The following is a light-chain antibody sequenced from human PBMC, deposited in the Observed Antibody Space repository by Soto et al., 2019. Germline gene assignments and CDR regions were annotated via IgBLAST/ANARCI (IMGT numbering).Light chain of an antibody. CDR1: NNISGC. Sequence: DIHMTQSPSSVSASVGDRVTITCQASNNISGCLNWYQHKPGKAPKLRIYKASKLKGGVPSRFSGRGSGTDFTFSISSLQPEDIATYYCQQYDSYPLTFGRGTKVDIK. CDR2: KAS. CDR3: QQYDSYPLT. J-gene: IGKJ4*01. V-gene: IGKV1-33*01.